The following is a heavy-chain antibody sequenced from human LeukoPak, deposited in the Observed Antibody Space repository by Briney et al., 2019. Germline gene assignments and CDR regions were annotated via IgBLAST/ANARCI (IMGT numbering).Heavy chain of an antibody. CDR3: ARTLYYYDSSGYYNTGDDAFDI. CDR1: GFSLSTSGMR. D-gene: IGHD3-22*01. CDR2: INWNDDK. J-gene: IGHJ3*02. Sequence: SGPALVKPTQTLTLTCTFSGFSLSTSGMRVCWIRQPPGKALEWLARINWNDDKFYSTSLKTKLTISKDTAKNQVVLTMTNMDPVDTATYYCARTLYYYDSSGYYNTGDDAFDIWGQGTMVTVSS. V-gene: IGHV2-70*04.